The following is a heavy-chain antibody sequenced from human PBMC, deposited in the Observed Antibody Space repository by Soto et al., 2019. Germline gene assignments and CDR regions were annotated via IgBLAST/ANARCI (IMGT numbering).Heavy chain of an antibody. CDR3: ARERKLLVLHH. D-gene: IGHD6-13*01. Sequence: QVQLVQSGAEVKKPGASVKVSCQASGYTFTSYAFSWVRQAPGQGLEWMGWISAYNGKINYAQKFQDRVTMTTDTSTRTADMELRSLRADDTAFYYCARERKLLVLHHWGQGTLVTVSS. J-gene: IGHJ1*01. CDR1: GYTFTSYA. V-gene: IGHV1-18*01. CDR2: ISAYNGKI.